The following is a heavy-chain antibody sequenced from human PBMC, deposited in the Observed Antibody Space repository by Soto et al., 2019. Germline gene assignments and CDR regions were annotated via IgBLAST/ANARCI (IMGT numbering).Heavy chain of an antibody. V-gene: IGHV1-58*01. CDR2: IVVGSDNT. Sequence: QMQLVQSGPEVKKPGTSVKVSCKASGFTFIRSAVQWVRQARGQRLEWIGWIVVGSDNTNYAQKFQERVTITRDMSTSTAYMELSSLRSEDTAVYYCAAARDFWSVVTDAFDIWGQGTMVTVSS. CDR1: GFTFIRSA. CDR3: AAARDFWSVVTDAFDI. J-gene: IGHJ3*02. D-gene: IGHD3-3*01.